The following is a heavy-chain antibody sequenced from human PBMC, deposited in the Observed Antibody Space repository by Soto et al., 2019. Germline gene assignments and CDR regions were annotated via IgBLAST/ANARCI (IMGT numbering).Heavy chain of an antibody. CDR1: GFSFSNAW. CDR3: TDGMDV. V-gene: IGHV3-15*07. Sequence: EGQLVESGGGLVKPGESLRLSCAASGFSFSNAWMNWVRQAPGKGLEWVGRIRSKSDGGTTDYAAPVRGRFTISRDDSKNTLYLQMNSLNTEHTALYYCTDGMDVWGQGTPVTVSS. CDR2: IRSKSDGGTT. J-gene: IGHJ6*02.